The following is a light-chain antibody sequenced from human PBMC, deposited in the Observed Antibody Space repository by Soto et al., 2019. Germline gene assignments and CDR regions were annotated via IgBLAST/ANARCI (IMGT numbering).Light chain of an antibody. Sequence: QSVLTQPPSVSGAPGQRVTISCTGSSSNIGAGYDVQWYQQLPGAAPRLLIFGNTNRPSEVHDRFSGSRSGTSASLAISGLQAEDEADYYCQSYDISLSVSVVFGGGTKLTVL. CDR1: SSNIGAGYD. CDR3: QSYDISLSVSVV. J-gene: IGLJ2*01. CDR2: GNT. V-gene: IGLV1-40*01.